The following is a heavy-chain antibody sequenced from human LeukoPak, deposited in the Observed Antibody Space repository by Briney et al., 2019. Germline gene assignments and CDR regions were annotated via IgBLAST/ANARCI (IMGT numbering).Heavy chain of an antibody. CDR2: INHSGSS. D-gene: IGHD2-15*01. CDR1: GGSFSGYY. Sequence: SETLSLTCAVYGGSFSGYYWSWIRQPPGKGLEWIGEINHSGSSNYNPSLKSRVTISVDTSKNQFSLKLSSVTATDTAVYYCARDCSGGSCYGAFDIWGQGTMVTVSS. J-gene: IGHJ3*02. CDR3: ARDCSGGSCYGAFDI. V-gene: IGHV4-34*01.